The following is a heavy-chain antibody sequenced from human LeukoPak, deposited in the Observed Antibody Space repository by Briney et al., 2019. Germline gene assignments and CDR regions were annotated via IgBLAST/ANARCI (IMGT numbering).Heavy chain of an antibody. CDR3: ARGPGWAFDY. CDR1: GYTFTIYY. J-gene: IGHJ4*02. CDR2: IKPSGGRT. Sequence: GASVTVSFKGSGYTFTIYYMHWGRQAPGQGGERMGIIKPSGGRTSYAQKFQGRGTMTRDMSTSTVYMELSSLRSEDTAVYYCARGPGWAFDYWGQGTLVTVSS. V-gene: IGHV1-46*01. D-gene: IGHD1-26*01.